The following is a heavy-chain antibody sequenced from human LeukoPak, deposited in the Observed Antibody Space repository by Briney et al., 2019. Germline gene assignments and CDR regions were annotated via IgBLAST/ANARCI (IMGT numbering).Heavy chain of an antibody. D-gene: IGHD3-22*01. CDR3: ARGAPHDSSGYYLAYVKAFDI. V-gene: IGHV3-21*01. J-gene: IGHJ3*02. Sequence: GGSLRLSCATSGFSFSTYVMSWVRQAPGKGLEWVSSISRSSSYIYYADSVKGRFTISRDNAKNSLYLQMNSLRAEDTAVYYCARGAPHDSSGYYLAYVKAFDIWGQGTMVTVSS. CDR2: ISRSSSYI. CDR1: GFSFSTYV.